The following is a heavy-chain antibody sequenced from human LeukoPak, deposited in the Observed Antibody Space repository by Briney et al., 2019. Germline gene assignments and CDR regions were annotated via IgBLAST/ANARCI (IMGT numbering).Heavy chain of an antibody. Sequence: RASMKVSCKASGYTFTGYYMHWVRQAPGQGLEWMGWINPNSGGTNYAQKFQGRVTMTRDTSISTAYMELSRLRSDDTAVYYCARVRRGIVGATEGVDAFDIWGQGTMVTVSS. D-gene: IGHD1-26*01. CDR3: ARVRRGIVGATEGVDAFDI. CDR2: INPNSGGT. CDR1: GYTFTGYY. V-gene: IGHV1-2*02. J-gene: IGHJ3*02.